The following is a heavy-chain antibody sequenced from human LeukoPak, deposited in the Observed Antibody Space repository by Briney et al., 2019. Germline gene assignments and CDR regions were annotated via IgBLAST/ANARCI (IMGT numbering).Heavy chain of an antibody. CDR1: GGTFSSYA. J-gene: IGHJ6*02. V-gene: IGHV1-69*04. CDR3: ARAYITGTSDYYYYGMDV. Sequence: GASVKVSSKASGGTFSSYAISWVRQAPGQGLEWMGRIIPILGIANYAQKFQGRVTITADKSTSTAYMELSSLRSGDTAVYYCARAYITGTSDYYYYGMDVWGQGTTVTVSS. D-gene: IGHD1-7*01. CDR2: IIPILGIA.